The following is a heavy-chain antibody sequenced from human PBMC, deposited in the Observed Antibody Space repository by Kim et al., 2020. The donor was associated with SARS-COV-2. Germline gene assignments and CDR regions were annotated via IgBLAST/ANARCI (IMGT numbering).Heavy chain of an antibody. D-gene: IGHD1-26*01. CDR3: ARQRRVGATFVGWFDP. Sequence: LKSRVTIAVDTSKNQFSLKLSSVTAADTAVYYCARQRRVGATFVGWFDPWGQGTLVTVSS. J-gene: IGHJ5*02. V-gene: IGHV4-39*01.